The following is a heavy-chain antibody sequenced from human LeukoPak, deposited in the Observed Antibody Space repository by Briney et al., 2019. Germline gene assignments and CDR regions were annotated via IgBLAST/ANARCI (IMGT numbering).Heavy chain of an antibody. CDR2: IFHSGRT. CDR3: ARDCEYYDFWSGYYTGHYFDY. CDR1: GGSISSSSSY. V-gene: IGHV4-39*07. Sequence: SETLSLTCTVSGGSISSSSSYWGWIRQPPGKGLEWIGHIFHSGRTSYNPSLMSRVTISVDTSKNQFSLKLSSVTAADTAVYYCARDCEYYDFWSGYYTGHYFDYWGQGTLVTVSS. D-gene: IGHD3-3*01. J-gene: IGHJ4*02.